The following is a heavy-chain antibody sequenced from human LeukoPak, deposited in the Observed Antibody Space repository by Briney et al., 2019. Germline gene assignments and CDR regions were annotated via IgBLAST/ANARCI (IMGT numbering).Heavy chain of an antibody. D-gene: IGHD6-19*01. CDR1: GFTFSSYE. Sequence: GGSLRLSCAASGFTFSSYEMNWVRQAPGKGLEWVSYISSSGDTIYSADSVKGRFSTSRDNAKNLVYLQMIGLRAEDTALYYCARCRYTSGWLDAFDIWGQGTMVTVYS. CDR2: ISSSGDTI. J-gene: IGHJ3*02. V-gene: IGHV3-48*03. CDR3: ARCRYTSGWLDAFDI.